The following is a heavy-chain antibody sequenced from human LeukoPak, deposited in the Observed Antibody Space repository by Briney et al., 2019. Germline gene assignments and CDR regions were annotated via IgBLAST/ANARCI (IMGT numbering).Heavy chain of an antibody. CDR1: GFTFSSYG. V-gene: IGHV3-30*19. CDR3: ARAGRGDAFDI. J-gene: IGHJ3*02. Sequence: PGGSLRLSCAASGFTFSSYGMHWVRQAPGKGLECGAVISYDGSNKYYADSVKGLFTISRDNSKNTLYLQMNSMRAGDTAVYYCARAGRGDAFDIWGQGTMVTVSS. CDR2: ISYDGSNK.